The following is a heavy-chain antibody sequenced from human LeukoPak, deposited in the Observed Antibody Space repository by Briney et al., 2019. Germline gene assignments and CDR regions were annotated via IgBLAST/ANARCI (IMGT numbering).Heavy chain of an antibody. CDR2: IYSGGST. V-gene: IGHV3-53*01. J-gene: IGHJ6*04. D-gene: IGHD3-10*01. Sequence: GGSLGLSCAASGFTVSSNYMSWVRQAPGKGLEWVSVIYSGGSTYYADSVKGRFTISRDNSKNTLYLQMNSLRAEDTAVYYCARDYPTYYYGSGSYHYGMDVWGKGTTVTVSS. CDR3: ARDYPTYYYGSGSYHYGMDV. CDR1: GFTVSSNY.